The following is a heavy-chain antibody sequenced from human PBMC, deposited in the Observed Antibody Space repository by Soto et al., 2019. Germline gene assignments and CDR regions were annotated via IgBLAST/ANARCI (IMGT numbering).Heavy chain of an antibody. V-gene: IGHV1-18*01. CDR2: IVADSGNT. CDR3: ARVAGYGSGSRRFAF. D-gene: IGHD3-10*01. Sequence: QVQLMQSGAELTKPGASVKVSCETSGYAFTTYGLSWVRQAPGQGLEWMGWIVADSGNTIYAQKFQGRVTMYRDTSTNTAYMEMRSLTSDDSALYYCARVAGYGSGSRRFAFWGQGTLVSVSS. J-gene: IGHJ4*02. CDR1: GYAFTTYG.